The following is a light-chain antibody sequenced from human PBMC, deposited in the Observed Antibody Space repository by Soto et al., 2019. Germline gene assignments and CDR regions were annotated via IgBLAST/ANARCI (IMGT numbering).Light chain of an antibody. CDR2: GAS. V-gene: IGKV3D-20*02. Sequence: EIVLTQSPGTLSLSPVERATLSCRAIQSVSSSYLAWYQQKPGQAPRLLIYGASSRATGIPDRFSGSGSGTDFSLTIGSLEPEDFGVYYCQQRSNWPPITFGQGTRLEIK. CDR3: QQRSNWPPIT. J-gene: IGKJ5*01. CDR1: QSVSSSY.